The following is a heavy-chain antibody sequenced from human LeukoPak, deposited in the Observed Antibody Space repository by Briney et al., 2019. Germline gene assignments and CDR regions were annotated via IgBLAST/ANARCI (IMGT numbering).Heavy chain of an antibody. J-gene: IGHJ4*02. CDR1: GGTFSSYA. CDR2: IIPIFGTA. CDR3: AAYSSWSNYFDY. Sequence: ASVKVSCKASGGTFSSYAISWVRQAPGQGLEWMGGIIPIFGTANYAQKFQGRVTITADKSTSTAYMELSRLRSDDTAVYYCAAYSSWSNYFDYWGQGTLVTVSS. V-gene: IGHV1-69*06. D-gene: IGHD6-13*01.